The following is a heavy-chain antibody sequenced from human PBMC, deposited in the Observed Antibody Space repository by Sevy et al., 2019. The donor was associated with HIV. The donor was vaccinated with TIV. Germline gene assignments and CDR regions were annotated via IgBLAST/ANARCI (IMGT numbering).Heavy chain of an antibody. CDR1: GFTFSSYE. Sequence: GGSLRLSCAASGFTFSSYEMNWVRQAPGKGLEWVATIKHDGSEKYYVDSVKGRFTISRDNAKNSLYLQMNSLRAEDTAVFYCASWGLLGAAGLDSWGQGTLVTVSS. CDR2: IKHDGSEK. D-gene: IGHD6-13*01. J-gene: IGHJ4*02. V-gene: IGHV3-7*03. CDR3: ASWGLLGAAGLDS.